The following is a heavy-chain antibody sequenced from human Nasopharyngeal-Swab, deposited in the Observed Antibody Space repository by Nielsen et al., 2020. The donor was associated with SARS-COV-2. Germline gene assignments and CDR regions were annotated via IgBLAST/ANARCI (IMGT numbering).Heavy chain of an antibody. CDR3: AKDSGAGFCDDGSCFPTNH. CDR2: MSGRGETT. V-gene: IGHV3-23*01. Sequence: GESLKISCAASGFTFTSYAINWVRHAPGRGLEWVSGMSGRGETTYYAESVKGRFTISRDVSKNTLYPQMNGLRAEDTAVYYCAKDSGAGFCDDGSCFPTNHWGQGTLVTVSS. D-gene: IGHD2-15*01. J-gene: IGHJ5*02. CDR1: GFTFTSYA.